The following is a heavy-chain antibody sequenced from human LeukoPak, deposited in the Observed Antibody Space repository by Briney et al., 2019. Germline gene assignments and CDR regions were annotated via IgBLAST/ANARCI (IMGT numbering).Heavy chain of an antibody. D-gene: IGHD3-10*01. CDR1: GYSISSGYY. CDR3: ARDRRGFDWFDY. J-gene: IGHJ5*01. V-gene: IGHV4-38-2*02. Sequence: SETLSLTCTVSGYSISSGYYWGWIRQPPGKGLEWIGSIYHSGSTYYNPSLKSRVTISVDTSKNQFSLKLSSVTAADTAVYYCARDRRGFDWFDYWGQETLVTVSS. CDR2: IYHSGST.